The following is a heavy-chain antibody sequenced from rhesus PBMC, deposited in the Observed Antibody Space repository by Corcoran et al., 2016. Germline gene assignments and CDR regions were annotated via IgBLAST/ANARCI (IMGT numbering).Heavy chain of an antibody. CDR2: IYGGSRST. Sequence: QVQLQESGPGLVKPSETLSLTCAVSGGSISSNYWSWIRQSPGKGLELIGDIYGGSRSTSYHPSLKSRVTISTDPSKNQFSLTLSSVTAADTAVYYCARGIAAAGTWGQGVLVTVSS. J-gene: IGHJ4*01. D-gene: IGHD6-31*01. CDR1: GGSISSNY. V-gene: IGHV4-147*01. CDR3: ARGIAAAGT.